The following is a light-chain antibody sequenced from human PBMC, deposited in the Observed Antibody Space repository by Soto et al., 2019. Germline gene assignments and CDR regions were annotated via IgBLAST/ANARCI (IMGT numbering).Light chain of an antibody. J-gene: IGKJ2*01. CDR2: GAS. V-gene: IGKV3-20*01. Sequence: EIVLTQSPGTLSLSPGERATLSCRASQSVSSSYLAWYQQKPGQAPRLLIYGASSRATGIPDRFSGSGSGADFPLTISRLEPEDFAVYSCQQYGSSPVYTFGQGTKLEIK. CDR3: QQYGSSPVYT. CDR1: QSVSSSY.